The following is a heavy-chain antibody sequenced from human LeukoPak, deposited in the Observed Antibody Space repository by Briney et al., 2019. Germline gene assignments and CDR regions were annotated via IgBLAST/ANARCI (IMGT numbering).Heavy chain of an antibody. D-gene: IGHD3-16*01. Sequence: PSETLSLTCAVYGGSFSGYYWSWIRQPPGKGLEWIGEIKHSGSTKYNPSLKSRVTISVDTTKNHFSLKLSSVTAADTAVYYCARDHDYDYVWGSYGGKNAFDIWGQGTMVTVSS. V-gene: IGHV4-34*01. CDR3: ARDHDYDYVWGSYGGKNAFDI. J-gene: IGHJ3*02. CDR1: GGSFSGYY. CDR2: IKHSGST.